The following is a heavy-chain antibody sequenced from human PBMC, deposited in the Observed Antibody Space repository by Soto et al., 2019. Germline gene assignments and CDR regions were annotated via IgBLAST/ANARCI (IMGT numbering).Heavy chain of an antibody. D-gene: IGHD3-10*01. CDR3: ARRWGEGRVDY. Sequence: SETLSLTCAVSGGSISSSNWWSWVRQPPGKGLQWIGEIYHSGSTNYIPSLKSRVIISVDKSRNQFSPKLSSVTAADTAVYYCARRWGEGRVDYWGQGTLVTVSS. J-gene: IGHJ4*02. CDR1: GGSISSSNW. V-gene: IGHV4-4*02. CDR2: IYHSGST.